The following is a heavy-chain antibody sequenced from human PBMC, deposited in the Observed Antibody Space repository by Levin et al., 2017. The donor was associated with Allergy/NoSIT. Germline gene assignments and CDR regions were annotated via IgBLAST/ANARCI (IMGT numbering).Heavy chain of an antibody. J-gene: IGHJ5*02. Sequence: GESLKISCSASGFTFSSYTMHWVRQAPGKGLEYVSGTSSNGGTTYYADSVKGRFTISRDNSMDTLYLQMSSLRAEDTAVYYCVKKGGIGSGSSTGWFDPWGQGTLVTVSS. CDR3: VKKGGIGSGSSTGWFDP. CDR1: GFTFSSYT. V-gene: IGHV3-64D*06. D-gene: IGHD3-10*01. CDR2: TSSNGGTT.